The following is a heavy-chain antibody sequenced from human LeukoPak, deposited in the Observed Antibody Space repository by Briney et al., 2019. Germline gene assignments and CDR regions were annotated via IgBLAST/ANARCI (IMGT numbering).Heavy chain of an antibody. CDR1: GGSVSSGTYY. J-gene: IGHJ1*01. Sequence: PSETLSLTCTVSGGSVSSGTYYWSWIRQPPGKGLEWIVYIYHSGSTNYNPSLKSRVTISVDTSKNQFSLNLSSVTAADTAVYFCARSVWDDYYDTSRFQYWGQGTLVTVSS. D-gene: IGHD3-22*01. CDR3: ARSVWDDYYDTSRFQY. CDR2: IYHSGST. V-gene: IGHV4-61*01.